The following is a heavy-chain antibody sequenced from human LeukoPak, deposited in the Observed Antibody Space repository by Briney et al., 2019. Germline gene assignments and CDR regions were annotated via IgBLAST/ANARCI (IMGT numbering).Heavy chain of an antibody. CDR3: ATSPPMVVVTASPYDY. D-gene: IGHD2-21*02. Sequence: ASVKVSCKASGYTFTGYYLHWVRQAPGQGLEWMGCVNPNSGGTNYAQKFQGRVTMTEDTSTDTAYMELSSLRSEDTAVYYCATSPPMVVVTASPYDYWGQGTLVTVSS. CDR2: VNPNSGGT. CDR1: GYTFTGYY. V-gene: IGHV1-2*02. J-gene: IGHJ4*02.